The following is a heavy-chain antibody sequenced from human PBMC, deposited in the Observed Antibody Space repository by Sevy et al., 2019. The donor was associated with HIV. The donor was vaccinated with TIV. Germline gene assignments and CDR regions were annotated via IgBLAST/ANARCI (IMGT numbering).Heavy chain of an antibody. V-gene: IGHV1-58*01. J-gene: IGHJ3*01. CDR3: AKDTIVVVGEALDV. CDR2: IVVGSGNA. D-gene: IGHD3-22*01. CDR1: GFTFSNSA. Sequence: GPSVKVSCKASGFTFSNSAVQWVRQARGQRLEWIGWIVVGSGNADYAPEFQERLTITRDMSSSTAYMELNSLRAEDTALYYCAKDTIVVVGEALDVWGRGTMVTVSS.